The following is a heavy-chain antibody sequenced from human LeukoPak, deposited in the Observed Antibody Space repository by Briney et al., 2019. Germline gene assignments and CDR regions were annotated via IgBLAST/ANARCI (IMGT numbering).Heavy chain of an antibody. CDR3: ARAAGVNF. V-gene: IGHV3-7*01. CDR1: GFTFSDYW. CDR2: IKQDESEK. D-gene: IGHD2-8*01. Sequence: GGSLRLSCAASGFTFSDYWMTWVRQAPGKGLEWVANIKQDESEKYYVDSVKGRFTISRDNAKNSLSLQMNSLRAEDTAVYYCARAAGVNFWGQGTLVTVSS. J-gene: IGHJ4*02.